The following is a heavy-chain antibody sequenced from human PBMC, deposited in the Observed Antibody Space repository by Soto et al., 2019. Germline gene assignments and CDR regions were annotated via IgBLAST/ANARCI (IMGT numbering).Heavy chain of an antibody. D-gene: IGHD3-10*01. J-gene: IGHJ4*02. V-gene: IGHV3-23*01. CDR2: ISGSGDKT. Sequence: VQLLESGGGLVQPGGSLRLSCAASGFTLSSSAVRWVRQVPGKGLEWISSISGSGDKTFYADSVKGRFTISRDNSKITLYLQMNTLSAEDTAIYYCVTGSGYWGQGTLVTVSS. CDR1: GFTLSSSA. CDR3: VTGSGY.